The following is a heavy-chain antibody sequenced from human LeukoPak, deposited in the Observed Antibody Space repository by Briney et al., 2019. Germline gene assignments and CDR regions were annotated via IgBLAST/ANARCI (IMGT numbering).Heavy chain of an antibody. CDR2: VNHSGSS. V-gene: IGHV4-34*01. J-gene: IGHJ5*02. CDR1: VGSFRGYY. D-gene: IGHD3-22*01. CDR3: ARVNYYDSSGSFWWFDP. Sequence: SETLSLTCAVYVGSFRGYYWSWIRQPPGEGLEWIGEVNHSGSSNYNPSLKSRVTISVDTSKNQFSLKLSSVTAADASVYYCARVNYYDSSGSFWWFDPLGPGNAGHRLL.